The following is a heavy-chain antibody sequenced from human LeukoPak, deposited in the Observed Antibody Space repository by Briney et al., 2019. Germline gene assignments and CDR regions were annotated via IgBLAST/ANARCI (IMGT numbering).Heavy chain of an antibody. J-gene: IGHJ4*02. CDR1: GFTFSTYN. Sequence: PGGSLRLSCAASGFTFSTYNMNWVRQAPGKGLEWVSYISSSSSYTKYADSVKGRFTMSRDNAKNSLYLQMNSLRAEDTAVYYCARDSGLYGATPYFDYWGQGTLVTVSS. D-gene: IGHD6-19*01. CDR3: ARDSGLYGATPYFDY. V-gene: IGHV3-21*05. CDR2: ISSSSSYT.